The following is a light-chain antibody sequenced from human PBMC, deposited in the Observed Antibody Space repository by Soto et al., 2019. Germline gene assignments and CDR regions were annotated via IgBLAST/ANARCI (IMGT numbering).Light chain of an antibody. CDR1: QSISSW. CDR2: KAA. Sequence: DIQMTQSPPTLSASVGDRVTITCRASQSISSWLAWYQQKPGKAPKLLIYKAANLETGVPSRFSGSGSGTEFTLTISSLQSDDFATYICQHYSIYPLTFGQGTKVEIK. J-gene: IGKJ1*01. CDR3: QHYSIYPLT. V-gene: IGKV1-5*03.